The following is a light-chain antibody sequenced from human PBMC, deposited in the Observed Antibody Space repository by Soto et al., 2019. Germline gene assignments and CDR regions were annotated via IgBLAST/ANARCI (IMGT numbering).Light chain of an antibody. J-gene: IGKJ3*01. CDR2: AAS. CDR3: QQLNSYPFT. Sequence: IQLTQSPSSLSASVGDRVTITCRASQGISDYLAWYQQKPGKAPKLLIYAASILEIGVPSRFSGSGSGTDFTLTICSLQPEDFATYYCQQLNSYPFTCGPGAKVDIK. CDR1: QGISDY. V-gene: IGKV1-9*01.